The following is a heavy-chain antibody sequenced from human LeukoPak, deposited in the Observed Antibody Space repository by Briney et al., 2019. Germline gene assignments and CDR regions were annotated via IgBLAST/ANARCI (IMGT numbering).Heavy chain of an antibody. CDR3: ARDPIGGRPDYLDY. V-gene: IGHV3-30*17. CDR1: GFSFGTYA. Sequence: RGSLRLSCTASGFSFGTYAMHWVRQAPGKGFEWVAVISYDASITIYPDSMRGRFTISRDNSKNTLYLDMNNLRGEDTALYFCARDPIGGRPDYLDYWGQGTLVTVSS. D-gene: IGHD3-10*01. J-gene: IGHJ4*02. CDR2: ISYDASIT.